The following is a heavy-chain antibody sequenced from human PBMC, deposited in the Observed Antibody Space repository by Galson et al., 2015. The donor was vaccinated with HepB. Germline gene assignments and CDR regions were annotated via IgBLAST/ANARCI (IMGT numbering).Heavy chain of an antibody. CDR2: TYYRSKWYN. CDR1: GDSVSSNSAA. V-gene: IGHV6-1*01. Sequence: CAISGDSVSSNSAAWNRIRQSPSRGLEWLGRTYYRSKWYNDYAVSVKSRITINPDTSKNQFSLQLNSVTPEDTAVYYCACQMTTVTTSPNPYYYYGMDVWGQGTTVTVSS. D-gene: IGHD4-11*01. J-gene: IGHJ6*02. CDR3: ACQMTTVTTSPNPYYYYGMDV.